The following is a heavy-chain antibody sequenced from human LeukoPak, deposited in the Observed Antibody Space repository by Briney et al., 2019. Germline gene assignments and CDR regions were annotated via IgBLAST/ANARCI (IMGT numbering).Heavy chain of an antibody. J-gene: IGHJ4*02. V-gene: IGHV4-4*07. D-gene: IGHD3-22*01. CDR3: ARGRGDYFDTSGYSFDY. Sequence: SETPSLTCTVSGGSISTYYWSWIRQPAGKGLEWIGRIYTSESTNYNPSLKSRVTMSLDKSKNQFSLKLTSVTAADTAVYYCARGRGDYFDTSGYSFDYWGQGTLVTVSS. CDR2: IYTSEST. CDR1: GGSISTYY.